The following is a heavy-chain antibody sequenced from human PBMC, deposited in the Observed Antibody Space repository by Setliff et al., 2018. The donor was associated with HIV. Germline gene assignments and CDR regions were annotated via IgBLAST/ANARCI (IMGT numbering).Heavy chain of an antibody. D-gene: IGHD6-13*01. CDR1: GGSITSSSW. CDR2: IYHSGST. J-gene: IGHJ5*02. Sequence: LSLTCVVSGGSITSSSWWSWVRQPPGKGLEWIGEIYHSGSTNNNPSLKSRVSMTVDKSTNQFSLNLTSVTAADTAVYYCVRHEGAAAPSHPRGGFDPWGQGTLVTVSS. V-gene: IGHV4-4*02. CDR3: VRHEGAAAPSHPRGGFDP.